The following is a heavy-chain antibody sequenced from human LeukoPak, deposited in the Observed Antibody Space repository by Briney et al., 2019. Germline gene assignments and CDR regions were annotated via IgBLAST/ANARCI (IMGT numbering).Heavy chain of an antibody. CDR1: GFTFSTCS. D-gene: IGHD4-17*01. CDR3: ARDEHDYGFPGGMDV. CDR2: ISSSSSTI. Sequence: GGSLRLSCAASGFTFSTCSMNWVRQAPGKGLEWVSYISSSSSTIYYADSVKGRFTISRDNAKNSLYLQMNSLRAEDTAVYYCARDEHDYGFPGGMDVWGQGTTVTVSS. J-gene: IGHJ6*02. V-gene: IGHV3-48*04.